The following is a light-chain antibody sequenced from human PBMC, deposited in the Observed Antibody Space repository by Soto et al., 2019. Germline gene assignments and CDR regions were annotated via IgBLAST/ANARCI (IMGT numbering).Light chain of an antibody. Sequence: QSALTQPASVSGSPGQSITISCTGTSSDVGYYNYVSWYQQHPGKAPKLMIYDVHYRPSGVSDRFSGSKSGNTASLTLSGLQAEDEADYYCSSYTSSSTLVFGPGTKVTVL. J-gene: IGLJ1*01. CDR3: SSYTSSSTLV. CDR1: SSDVGYYNY. CDR2: DVH. V-gene: IGLV2-14*03.